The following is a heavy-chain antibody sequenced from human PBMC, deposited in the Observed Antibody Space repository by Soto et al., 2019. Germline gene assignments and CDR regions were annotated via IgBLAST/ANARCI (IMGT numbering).Heavy chain of an antibody. J-gene: IGHJ4*02. V-gene: IGHV3-33*01. CDR2: IWYDGSNK. D-gene: IGHD1-20*01. Sequence: GGSLRLSCAASGFTFSSYGMHWVRQAPGKGLEWVAVIWYDGSNKYYADSVKGRFTISRDNSKNTLYLQMNSLRAEDTAVYYCARDLMDITGTEFDYWGQGTLVTVSS. CDR1: GFTFSSYG. CDR3: ARDLMDITGTEFDY.